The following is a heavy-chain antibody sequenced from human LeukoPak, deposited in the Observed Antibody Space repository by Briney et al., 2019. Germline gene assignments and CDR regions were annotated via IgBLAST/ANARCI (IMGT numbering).Heavy chain of an antibody. CDR3: AKDPIFRFLEWQQNWFDP. V-gene: IGHV3-23*01. J-gene: IGHJ5*02. Sequence: VGSLRLSCAASGFTLSSYAMSWVRQAPGKGLEWVSAISGSGGSTYYADSVKGRFTISRDNSKNTLYLQMNSLRAEATAVYYCAKDPIFRFLEWQQNWFDPWGQGTLVTVSS. D-gene: IGHD3-3*01. CDR1: GFTLSSYA. CDR2: ISGSGGST.